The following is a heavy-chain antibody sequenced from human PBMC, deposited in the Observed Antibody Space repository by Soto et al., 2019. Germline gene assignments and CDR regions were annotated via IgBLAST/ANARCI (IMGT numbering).Heavy chain of an antibody. CDR1: GGSISSYY. V-gene: IGHV4-59*08. D-gene: IGHD2-2*01. Sequence: PSETLSLTCTVSGGSISSYYWSWIRQPPGKGLGWIGYIYYSGSTNYNPSLKSRVTISVDTSKNQFSLKLSSVTAADTAVYYCARLVREYQPINWFDPWGQGTLVTVSS. J-gene: IGHJ5*02. CDR2: IYYSGST. CDR3: ARLVREYQPINWFDP.